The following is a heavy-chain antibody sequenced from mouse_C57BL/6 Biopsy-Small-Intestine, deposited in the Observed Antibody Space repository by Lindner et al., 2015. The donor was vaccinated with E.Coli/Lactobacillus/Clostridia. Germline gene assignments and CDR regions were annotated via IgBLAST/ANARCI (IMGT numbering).Heavy chain of an antibody. J-gene: IGHJ4*01. CDR1: GYSFTGYY. D-gene: IGHD1-1*01. CDR3: ASGSSTLYYAMDY. V-gene: IGHV1-42*01. CDR2: INPSTGGT. Sequence: VQLQESGPGLVKPGASVKISCKASGYSFTGYYMNWVKQSPEKSLEWIGEINPSTGGTTYNQKFKAKATLTVDKSSSTAYMQLKSLTSEDSAVYYCASGSSTLYYAMDYWGQGTSVTVSS.